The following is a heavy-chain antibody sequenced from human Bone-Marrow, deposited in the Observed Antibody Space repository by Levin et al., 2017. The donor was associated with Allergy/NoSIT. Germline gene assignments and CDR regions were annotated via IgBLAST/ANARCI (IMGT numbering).Heavy chain of an antibody. D-gene: IGHD3-10*01. CDR3: ARDQGDGYYGPGGPLDS. V-gene: IGHV1-2*02. CDR2: INPNSGGT. CDR1: GYTFTGYY. J-gene: IGHJ3*02. Sequence: ASVKVSCKASGYTFTGYYMHWVRQAPGQGLEWMGWINPNSGGTNYAQKFQGRVTMTRDTSISTAYMELSRLRSDDTAVYYCARDQGDGYYGPGGPLDSWGQGTMVTVSS.